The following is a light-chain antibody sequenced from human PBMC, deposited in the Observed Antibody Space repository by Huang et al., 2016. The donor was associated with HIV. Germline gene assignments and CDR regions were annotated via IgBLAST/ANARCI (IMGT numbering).Light chain of an antibody. CDR2: GAS. CDR1: QNINTY. Sequence: DIQMTQSPSSLSASVGDRVTITCRASQNINTYLNWYQQKPGTAPKLLIYGASSVQSGVPLMFSGSGSGTDFTLSISSLQPEDFATYYCQQSFSTRLITFGQGTRLEIK. CDR3: QQSFSTRLIT. V-gene: IGKV1-39*01. J-gene: IGKJ5*01.